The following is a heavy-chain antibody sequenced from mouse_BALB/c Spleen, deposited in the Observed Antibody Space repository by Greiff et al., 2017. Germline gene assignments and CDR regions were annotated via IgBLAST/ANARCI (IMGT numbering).Heavy chain of an antibody. CDR1: GFSLSTSGMG. D-gene: IGHD2-2*01. Sequence: QVTLKVSGPGILQPSQTLSLTCSFSGFSLSTSGMGVSWIRQPSGKGLEWLAHIYWDDDKRYNPSLKSRLTISKDTSSNQVFLKITSVDTADTATYYCARTGYGYDAGYYYAMDYWGQGTSVTVSS. CDR3: ARTGYGYDAGYYYAMDY. CDR2: IYWDDDK. V-gene: IGHV8-12*01. J-gene: IGHJ4*01.